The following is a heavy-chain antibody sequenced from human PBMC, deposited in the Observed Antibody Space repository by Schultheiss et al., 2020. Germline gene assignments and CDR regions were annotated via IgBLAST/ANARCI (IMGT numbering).Heavy chain of an antibody. J-gene: IGHJ4*02. CDR1: GFTFSGSA. D-gene: IGHD3-16*01. CDR2: IRSKANSYAT. Sequence: GGSLRLSCAASGFTFSGSAMHWVRQASGKGLEWVGRIRSKANSYATAYAASVKGRFTISRDDSKNTLFLQMNSLRAEDTAIYYCAKIKLRAPSGTHSYWGQGTLVTVSS. V-gene: IGHV3-73*01. CDR3: AKIKLRAPSGTHSY.